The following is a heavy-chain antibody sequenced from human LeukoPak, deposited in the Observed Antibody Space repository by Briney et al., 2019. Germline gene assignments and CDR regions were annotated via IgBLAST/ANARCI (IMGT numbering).Heavy chain of an antibody. V-gene: IGHV4-39*07. CDR3: ARAEVVTALYDY. D-gene: IGHD2-21*02. J-gene: IGHJ4*02. Sequence: SETLSLTCTISGGSINSKSSHWAWIRQPPGKGLECIGGVSYSGSTYYDPSLKSRVTISVDTSKNQFSLKLSSVTAADTAVYYCARAEVVTALYDYWGQGTLVTVSS. CDR2: VSYSGST. CDR1: GGSINSKSSH.